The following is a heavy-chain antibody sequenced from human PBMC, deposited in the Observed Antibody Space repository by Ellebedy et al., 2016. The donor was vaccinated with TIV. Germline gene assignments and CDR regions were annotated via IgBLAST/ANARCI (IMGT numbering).Heavy chain of an antibody. J-gene: IGHJ4*02. D-gene: IGHD3-10*01. V-gene: IGHV3-23*01. CDR3: AKTAGSGSYCDDY. Sequence: GESLKISCAASGFTFSNYALSWVRQAPGKGLEWVSTITGSGFGTYYADSVKGRFTVSRDKSKNTRSLQMDSLRAEDTAVYYCAKTAGSGSYCDDYWGQGTLVAVSS. CDR1: GFTFSNYA. CDR2: ITGSGFGT.